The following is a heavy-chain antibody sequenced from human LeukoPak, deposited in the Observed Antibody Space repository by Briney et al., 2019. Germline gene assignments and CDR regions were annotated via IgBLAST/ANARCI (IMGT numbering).Heavy chain of an antibody. CDR2: ISGSGGST. J-gene: IGHJ3*02. V-gene: IGHV3-23*01. CDR1: GFTFSSYA. Sequence: GGSLRLSCAASGFTFSSYAMSWVRQAPGKGLEWVSAISGSGGSTYYADSVKGRFTISRDNSKNTLYLLMNSLRAEDTAVYYCAKNRFRGYSYGYDVFDIWGQGTMVTVSS. CDR3: AKNRFRGYSYGYDVFDI. D-gene: IGHD5-18*01.